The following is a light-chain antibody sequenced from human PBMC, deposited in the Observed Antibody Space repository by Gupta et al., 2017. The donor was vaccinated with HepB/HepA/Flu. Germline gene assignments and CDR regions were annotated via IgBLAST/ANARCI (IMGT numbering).Light chain of an antibody. J-gene: IGLJ2*01. CDR1: PSNIGRNP. V-gene: IGLV1-44*01. CDR3: AAWDDSLNGYVV. CDR2: SNN. Sequence: QPVLPPPPSPSGTPGQRVTISCSGSPSNIGRNPVNWYQQLTGTAPKLLIYSNNQRPSGVPDRVSGSKSGTSASLAISGLQSEDEAYYYCAAWDDSLNGYVVFGGGTKLTVL.